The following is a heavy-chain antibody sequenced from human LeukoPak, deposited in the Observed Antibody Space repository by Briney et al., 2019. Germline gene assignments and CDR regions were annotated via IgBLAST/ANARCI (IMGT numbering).Heavy chain of an antibody. CDR1: GFTFSSYG. V-gene: IGHV3-30*18. CDR3: AKDGRFEDFDY. Sequence: AGRSLRLSCAASGFTFSSYGMHWVRQAPGKGLEWVAVISYDGSNKYYADSVKGRFTISRDNSKNTLYLQMNGLRAEDTAVYYCAKDGRFEDFDYWGQGTLVTVSS. CDR2: ISYDGSNK. J-gene: IGHJ4*02. D-gene: IGHD1-26*01.